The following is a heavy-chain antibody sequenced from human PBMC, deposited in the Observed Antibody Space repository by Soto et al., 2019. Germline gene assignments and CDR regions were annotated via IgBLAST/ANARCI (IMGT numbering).Heavy chain of an antibody. Sequence: QVQLQESGPGLVKPSQTLSLTCTVSGGSISSGDYYWSWIRQPPGKGLEWIGYIYYSGSTYYNPSLKSRVTTSVDTSKSPFSLKLISVTAADTAVYCCARAGRTRYFDLWGRGTLVTVSS. J-gene: IGHJ2*01. CDR3: ARAGRTRYFDL. V-gene: IGHV4-30-4*01. CDR1: GGSISSGDYY. CDR2: IYYSGST.